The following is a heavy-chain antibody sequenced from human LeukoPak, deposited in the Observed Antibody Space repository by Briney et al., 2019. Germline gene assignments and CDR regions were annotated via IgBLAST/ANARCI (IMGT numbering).Heavy chain of an antibody. Sequence: SETLSLTCTVSGGSISSSDYYWGWIRQPPGKGLEWIGSFYHRGSTYYNPSLKSRVTISVDTSKNQFSLKLRSVTAADTALYYCATLPANQLRGFDYWGQGTLVTVSS. CDR3: ATLPANQLRGFDY. J-gene: IGHJ4*02. D-gene: IGHD2-2*01. CDR1: GGSISSSDYY. V-gene: IGHV4-39*07. CDR2: FYHRGST.